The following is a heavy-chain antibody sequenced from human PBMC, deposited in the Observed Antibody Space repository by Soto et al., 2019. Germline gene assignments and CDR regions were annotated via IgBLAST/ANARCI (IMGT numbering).Heavy chain of an antibody. CDR3: ARVESGSYYNWFDP. Sequence: GGSLRLSCAASGFTFSDYYMSWIRQAPGKGLEWVSYISSSSSYTNYADSVKGRFTISRDNAKNSLYLQMNSLRAEDTAVYYCARVESGSYYNWFDPWGQGTLVTVSS. CDR2: ISSSSSYT. J-gene: IGHJ5*02. CDR1: GFTFSDYY. D-gene: IGHD1-26*01. V-gene: IGHV3-11*06.